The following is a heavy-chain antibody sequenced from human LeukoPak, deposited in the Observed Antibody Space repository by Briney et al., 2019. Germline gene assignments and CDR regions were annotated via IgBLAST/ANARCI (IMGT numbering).Heavy chain of an antibody. CDR1: VFTFDDYA. CDR2: ISWNSGSI. Sequence: GGSLRLSCAASVFTFDDYAMHWVRPAPGKGLEWVSGISWNSGSIGYADSVKGRFTISRDNAKNSLYLQMNSLRAEDTALYYCAKDIDGVVRAFDIWGQGTMVTVSS. V-gene: IGHV3-9*01. J-gene: IGHJ3*02. CDR3: AKDIDGVVRAFDI. D-gene: IGHD4-23*01.